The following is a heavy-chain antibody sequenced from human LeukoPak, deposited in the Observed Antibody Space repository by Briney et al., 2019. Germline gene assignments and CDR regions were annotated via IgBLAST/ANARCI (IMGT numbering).Heavy chain of an antibody. V-gene: IGHV1-24*01. D-gene: IGHD3-10*01. J-gene: IGHJ4*02. CDR2: FDPQYGEG. CDR1: GKILTEQS. CDR3: ATGAYTSGSFYFGDIFN. Sequence: ASVKSSCKFSGKILTEQSIHGVGKAPGKALGWGGGFDPQYGEGVYAQKFLGRVTMTEDTSTDTAYMELRSLSSDDTAVYYCATGAYTSGSFYFGDIFNWGQGTLVTVSS.